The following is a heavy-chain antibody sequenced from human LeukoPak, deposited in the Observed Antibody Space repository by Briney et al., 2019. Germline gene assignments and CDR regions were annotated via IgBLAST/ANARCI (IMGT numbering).Heavy chain of an antibody. CDR1: GASISSYY. D-gene: IGHD2-2*01. CDR3: ARGRVPTAT. V-gene: IGHV4-59*13. CDR2: IYYSEST. J-gene: IGHJ5*02. Sequence: SETLSLTCTVSGASISSYYWSWIRQPPGKALEWIGYIYYSESTNYNPSFKSRVTISVDTSKNHFSLKLTSVTAADTAVYYCARGRVPTATWGQGTLVTVSS.